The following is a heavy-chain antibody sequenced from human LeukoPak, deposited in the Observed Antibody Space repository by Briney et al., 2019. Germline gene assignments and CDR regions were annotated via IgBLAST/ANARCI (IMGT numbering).Heavy chain of an antibody. J-gene: IGHJ4*02. CDR3: ARDCSGATCYPF. D-gene: IGHD2-15*01. V-gene: IGHV4-4*07. CDR1: GGSISKYY. CDR2: VYGSGST. Sequence: SETLSLTCTVPGGSISKYYWSWIRQPAGKGLEWIGRVYGSGSTNYNPSLKSRVTMSVDRSMNQFSLEVKSVTAADTAVYYCARDCSGATCYPFWGQGTLVTVSS.